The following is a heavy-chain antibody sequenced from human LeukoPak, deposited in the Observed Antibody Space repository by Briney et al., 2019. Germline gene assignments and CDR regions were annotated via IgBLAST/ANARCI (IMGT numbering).Heavy chain of an antibody. CDR3: ARHGGSYSFDY. D-gene: IGHD1-26*01. Sequence: PSETLSLTCTVSGGSISTYYWSWIRQPPGKGLEWIGYMDYSGSTNYNPSLKSRVTISVDTSKNQFSLKLSSATAADTAVYYCARHGGSYSFDYWGQGTLVTVSS. V-gene: IGHV4-59*08. J-gene: IGHJ4*02. CDR1: GGSISTYY. CDR2: MDYSGST.